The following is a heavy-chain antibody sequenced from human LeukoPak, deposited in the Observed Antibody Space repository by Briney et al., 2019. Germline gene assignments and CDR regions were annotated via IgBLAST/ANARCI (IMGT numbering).Heavy chain of an antibody. CDR3: ASGPPTTVRVGFYYSDY. D-gene: IGHD4-17*01. CDR1: GYTFTGYY. V-gene: IGHV1-2*02. Sequence: ASVKVPCKTSGYTFTGYYIHWVRQAPGQGPEWMGWINPNSGGTNYPQKFQGRVTMTRDTSISTAYMEVSRLRSDDTAVYYCASGPPTTVRVGFYYSDYWGQGTLVTVSS. CDR2: INPNSGGT. J-gene: IGHJ4*02.